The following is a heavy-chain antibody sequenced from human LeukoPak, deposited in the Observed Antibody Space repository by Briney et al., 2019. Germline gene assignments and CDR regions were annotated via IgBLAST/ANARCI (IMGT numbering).Heavy chain of an antibody. V-gene: IGHV4-34*01. CDR2: INHSGRT. J-gene: IGHJ4*02. Sequence: PSETLSLTCAVYGGSFSGYYWNWIRQPPGKGLEWIGEINHSGRTNYNPSLKSRVTISEDTSKKQFSLKLSSVTAADTAVYYCARGVDYYGVWGQGTLVTVSS. CDR1: GGSFSGYY. D-gene: IGHD3-10*01. CDR3: ARGVDYYGV.